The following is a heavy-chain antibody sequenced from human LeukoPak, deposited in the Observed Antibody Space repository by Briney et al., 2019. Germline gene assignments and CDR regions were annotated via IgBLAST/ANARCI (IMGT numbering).Heavy chain of an antibody. CDR2: IKQDGSEK. V-gene: IGHV3-7*01. Sequence: GGSLRLSCAASGFTFSSYWMSWVRQAPGKGLEWVANIKQDGSEKYYVDSVKGRFTISRDNAKNSLYLQMNSLRAEDTAVYYCARDGSIVVVGWFDPWGQGTLVTVSS. J-gene: IGHJ5*02. CDR3: ARDGSIVVVGWFDP. D-gene: IGHD2-2*01. CDR1: GFTFSSYW.